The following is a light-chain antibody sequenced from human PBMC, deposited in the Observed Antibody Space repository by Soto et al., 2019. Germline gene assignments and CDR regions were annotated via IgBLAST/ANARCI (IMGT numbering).Light chain of an antibody. CDR3: CSYAGSGTDNYV. CDR1: SSDIGTYNL. V-gene: IGLV2-23*01. J-gene: IGLJ1*01. Sequence: QSVLTQPASVSGSAGQSITISCTGTSSDIGTYNLVSWYQHYPGKAPKLMIYEGIKRPSGVSNRFSGSKSGNTAFLTISGLQAEDEADYYCCSYAGSGTDNYVFGSGTRSPS. CDR2: EGI.